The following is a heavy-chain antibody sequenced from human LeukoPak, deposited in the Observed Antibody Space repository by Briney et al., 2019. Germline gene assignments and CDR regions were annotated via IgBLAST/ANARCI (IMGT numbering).Heavy chain of an antibody. CDR1: GGSFSGYY. CDR2: INHSGST. J-gene: IGHJ4*02. CDR3: ASTGYCSSTSCPRPGRY. V-gene: IGHV4-34*01. D-gene: IGHD2-2*01. Sequence: PETLSLTCAVYGGSFSGYYWSWIRQPPGKGLEWIGEINHSGSTNYNPSLKSRVTISVDTSKNQFSLKLSSVTAADTAVYYCASTGYCSSTSCPRPGRYWGQGTLVTVSS.